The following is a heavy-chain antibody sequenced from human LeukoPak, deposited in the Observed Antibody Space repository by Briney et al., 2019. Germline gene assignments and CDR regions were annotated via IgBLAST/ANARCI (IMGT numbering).Heavy chain of an antibody. CDR3: ARRFFYGDYDTYYFDY. Sequence: SSETLSLTCTVSDGSISRPDHYWGWIRQPPGKGLEWIGIIYYTGSTYYNLSLKSRVIISVDTSKSQFSLKVKSMTAADTAVYYCARRFFYGDYDTYYFDYWGQGILVTVSS. V-gene: IGHV4-39*01. CDR1: DGSISRPDHY. J-gene: IGHJ4*02. D-gene: IGHD4-17*01. CDR2: IYYTGST.